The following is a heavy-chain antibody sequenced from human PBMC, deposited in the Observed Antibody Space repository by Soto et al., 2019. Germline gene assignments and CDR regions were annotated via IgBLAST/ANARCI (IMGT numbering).Heavy chain of an antibody. Sequence: QITLKESGPTLVKPTQTLTLTCTFSGFSLSTSGVGVGWIRQAPGKALEWLALIYWDDDKRYSPSLKSRLTITKDTYKNQMVLTMTNMDPVDPATYYCAHRRVITFGGVIVPYFDYWGQGTLVTVSS. CDR2: IYWDDDK. V-gene: IGHV2-5*02. J-gene: IGHJ4*02. CDR1: GFSLSTSGVG. CDR3: AHRRVITFGGVIVPYFDY. D-gene: IGHD3-16*02.